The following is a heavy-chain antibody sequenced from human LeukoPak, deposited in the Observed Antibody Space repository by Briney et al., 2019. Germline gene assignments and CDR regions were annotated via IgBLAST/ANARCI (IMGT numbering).Heavy chain of an antibody. J-gene: IGHJ6*02. CDR3: ARIGGIATVTTHYGMDV. CDR1: GFAVSSTY. D-gene: IGHD4-17*01. Sequence: PGGSLRLSCAASGFAVSSTYMNWVRQAPGKGLEWVSVLYSDGSTYYADSVKGRFTISRDNSKNTLYLQMNGLRAEDTAVYYCARIGGIATVTTHYGMDVWGQGTTVTVSS. V-gene: IGHV3-66*01. CDR2: LYSDGST.